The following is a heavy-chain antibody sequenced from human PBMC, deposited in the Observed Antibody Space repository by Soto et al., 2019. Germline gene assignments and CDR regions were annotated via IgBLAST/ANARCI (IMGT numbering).Heavy chain of an antibody. CDR1: GFTFSDYY. V-gene: IGHV3-23*04. Sequence: VQLVESGGGLVKPGGSLRLSCAASGFTFSDYYMSWIRQAPGKGLEWVSGISGVGGNTYYADSVKGRFTISRDNSKNTLHLQMNSLRVEDTAVYYCAKDGWGLPPDPWGQGTLVTVSS. CDR2: ISGVGGNT. D-gene: IGHD1-26*01. J-gene: IGHJ5*02. CDR3: AKDGWGLPPDP.